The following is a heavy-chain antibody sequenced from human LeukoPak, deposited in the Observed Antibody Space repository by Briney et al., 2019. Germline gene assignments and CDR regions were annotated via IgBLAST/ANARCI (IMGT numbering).Heavy chain of an antibody. V-gene: IGHV6-1*01. J-gene: IGHJ6*02. D-gene: IGHD4-17*01. CDR1: GDSVSSNSAA. CDR2: TYYRSKWYN. Sequence: SQTLSLTCAISGDSVSSNSAAWNWIRQSPSRGLEWLGRTYYRSKWYNDYAVSVKSRITINPDTSKNQFSLQLNSVTPEDTAVYYCARAPYYGDYGNYYYYGMDVWGQGITVTVPS. CDR3: ARAPYYGDYGNYYYYGMDV.